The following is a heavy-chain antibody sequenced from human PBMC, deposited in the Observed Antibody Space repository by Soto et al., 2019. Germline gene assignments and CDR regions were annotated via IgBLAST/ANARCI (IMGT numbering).Heavy chain of an antibody. V-gene: IGHV4-61*08. CDR3: ARAYYDTSGYSLDP. D-gene: IGHD3-22*01. J-gene: IGHJ5*02. Sequence: SETLSLTCTVSGGSISSGDYYWSWIRQPPGKGLEWIGYIYYSDSTNYNPSLKSRVIISVDTSKNQFSLRLSSVTAADTAVYYCARAYYDTSGYSLDPWGQGTLVTVSS. CDR2: IYYSDST. CDR1: GGSISSGDYY.